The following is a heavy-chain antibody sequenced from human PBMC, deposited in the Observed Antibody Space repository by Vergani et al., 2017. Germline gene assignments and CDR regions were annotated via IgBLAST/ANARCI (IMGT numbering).Heavy chain of an antibody. CDR2: IYYSGST. V-gene: IGHV4-59*01. J-gene: IGHJ6*02. CDR1: GGSISSYY. D-gene: IGHD6-6*01. CDR3: ARGGIAARPYYYYGMDV. Sequence: QVQLQESGPGLVKTSETLSLTCTVSGGSISSYYWSWIRQPPGKGLEWIGYIYYSGSTNYNPSLKSRVTISVDTSKNQFSLKLSSVTAADTAVYYCARGGIAARPYYYYGMDVWGQGTTVTVSS.